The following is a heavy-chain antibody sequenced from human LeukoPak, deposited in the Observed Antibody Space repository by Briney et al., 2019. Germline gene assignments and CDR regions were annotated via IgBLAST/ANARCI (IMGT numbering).Heavy chain of an antibody. CDR1: GGSISSYY. J-gene: IGHJ5*02. Sequence: SGTLSLTCTASGGSISSYYWNWIRQPPGKGLEWIGYIYYSGSTNYNPSLKSRVTISVDTSKNQFSLKLSPVTAADTAVYYCAREFITMVRGVIHRWFDPWGQGTLVTVSS. V-gene: IGHV4-59*01. D-gene: IGHD3-10*01. CDR2: IYYSGST. CDR3: AREFITMVRGVIHRWFDP.